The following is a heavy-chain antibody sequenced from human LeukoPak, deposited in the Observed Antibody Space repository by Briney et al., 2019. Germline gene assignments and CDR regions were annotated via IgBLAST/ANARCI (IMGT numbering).Heavy chain of an antibody. J-gene: IGHJ4*02. Sequence: PGGPLRLSCAASGFTFSNYWMSWVRQAPGKGLEWVANIRQDGSEKYSVDSVKGRFTISRDNAKNSLYLQMSSLRAEDTAVYYCARDKRADEGSKFDYWGQGTLVTVSS. CDR1: GFTFSNYW. CDR3: ARDKRADEGSKFDY. D-gene: IGHD1-26*01. V-gene: IGHV3-7*03. CDR2: IRQDGSEK.